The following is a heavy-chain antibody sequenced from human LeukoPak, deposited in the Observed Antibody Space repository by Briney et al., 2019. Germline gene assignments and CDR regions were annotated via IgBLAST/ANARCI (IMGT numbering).Heavy chain of an antibody. CDR1: GGTFSSYA. CDR2: IIPILGIA. CDR3: ARSTDYEANFDY. V-gene: IGHV1-69*04. J-gene: IGHJ4*02. Sequence: SVKVSCKASGGTFSSYAISWVRQAPGQGLEWMGRIIPILGIANYAQKFQGRVTITADKSTSTAYMELSSLRSEDTAVYYCARSTDYEANFDYWGQGTLVTVSS. D-gene: IGHD4-17*01.